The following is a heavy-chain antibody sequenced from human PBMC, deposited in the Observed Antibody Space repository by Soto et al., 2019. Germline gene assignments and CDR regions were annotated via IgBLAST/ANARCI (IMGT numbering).Heavy chain of an antibody. Sequence: TSETLSLTCTVSGGSISSSSYYWGWIRQPPGKGLEWIGSIYYSGSTYYNPSLKNRVTISVDTSKNQFSLKLSSVTAADTAVYYCARPSRDYDYIWGSFVGAFDIWGQGTMVTVSS. CDR3: ARPSRDYDYIWGSFVGAFDI. J-gene: IGHJ3*02. CDR2: IYYSGST. D-gene: IGHD3-16*01. V-gene: IGHV4-39*01. CDR1: GGSISSSSYY.